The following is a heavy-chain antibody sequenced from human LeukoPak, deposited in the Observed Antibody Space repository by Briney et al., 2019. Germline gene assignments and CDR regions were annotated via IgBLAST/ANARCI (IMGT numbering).Heavy chain of an antibody. V-gene: IGHV3-23*01. D-gene: IGHD3-10*01. CDR2: ISGSGGST. CDR3: AKVNNYGSGSYLNY. Sequence: GGSLRLSCAASGFTFSDYSMNWVRQAPGKGLEWVSAISGSGGSTYYADSVKGRFTISRDNSKNTLYLQMNSLRAEDTAVYYCAKVNNYGSGSYLNYWGQGTLVTVSS. CDR1: GFTFSDYS. J-gene: IGHJ4*02.